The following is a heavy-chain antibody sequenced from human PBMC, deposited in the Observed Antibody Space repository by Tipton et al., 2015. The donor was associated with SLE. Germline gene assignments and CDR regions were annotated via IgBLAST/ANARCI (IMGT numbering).Heavy chain of an antibody. Sequence: QSGPEVKKPGESLKISCKGSGYSFANFWIGWVRQMPGKGLEWMGIIYPDDSNIRYSPSFQGQVTISADKSISTAYLQWQSLKASDTAMYYCARAYTYGYPYFDYWGQGTLVTVSS. CDR3: ARAYTYGYPYFDY. D-gene: IGHD2-21*01. CDR1: GYSFANFW. CDR2: IYPDDSNI. V-gene: IGHV5-51*01. J-gene: IGHJ4*02.